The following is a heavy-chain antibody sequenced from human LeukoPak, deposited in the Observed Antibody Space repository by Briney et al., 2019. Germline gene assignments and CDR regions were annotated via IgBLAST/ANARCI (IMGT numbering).Heavy chain of an antibody. CDR3: ARVVIVVVPAARGGIDP. V-gene: IGHV4-4*02. CDR1: GGSISSSNW. Sequence: TSGTLSLTCAVSGGSISSSNWWSWVRQPPGKGLEWIGEIYHSGSTNCNPSLKSRVTISVDKSKNQFSLKLSSVTAADTAVYYCARVVIVVVPAARGGIDPWGQGALVTVSS. D-gene: IGHD2-2*03. J-gene: IGHJ5*02. CDR2: IYHSGST.